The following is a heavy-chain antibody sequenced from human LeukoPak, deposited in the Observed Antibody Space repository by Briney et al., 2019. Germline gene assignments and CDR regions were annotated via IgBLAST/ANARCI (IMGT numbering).Heavy chain of an antibody. V-gene: IGHV1-2*04. CDR2: INPNSGGT. CDR3: ARAGGYSYPPDAFDI. J-gene: IGHJ3*02. D-gene: IGHD5-18*01. CDR1: GYTFTGYY. Sequence: ASVKVTCKASGYTFTGYYMHWVRQAPGQGLEWMGWINPNSGGTNYAQKFQGWVAMTRDTSISTAYMELSRLRSDDTAVYYCARAGGYSYPPDAFDIWGQGTMVTVSS.